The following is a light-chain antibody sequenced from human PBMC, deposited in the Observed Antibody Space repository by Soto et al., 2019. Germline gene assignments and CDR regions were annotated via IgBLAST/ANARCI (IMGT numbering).Light chain of an antibody. CDR3: SSYTTSNTRQIV. J-gene: IGLJ1*01. Sequence: QSVLTQPASVSGSPGQSVTISCTGTSSDVGGYNYVSWYQHHPGKAPKFMFYDVSIRPSGVSYLFSGSKSGNTASLTISGLQPEDEADYYCSSYTTSNTRQIVFGTGTKVTVL. CDR2: DVS. CDR1: SSDVGGYNY. V-gene: IGLV2-14*03.